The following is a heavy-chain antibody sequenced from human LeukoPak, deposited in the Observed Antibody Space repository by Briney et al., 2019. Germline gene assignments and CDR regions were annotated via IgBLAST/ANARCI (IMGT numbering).Heavy chain of an antibody. CDR1: GGSISSYY. V-gene: IGHV4-4*07. CDR3: ARAPVGVIPTDHYYYYMDV. D-gene: IGHD4-23*01. J-gene: IGHJ6*03. CDR2: IYTSGST. Sequence: SETLSLTCTVSGGSISSYYWSWIRQPAGKGLEWIGRIYTSGSTNYNPSLKSRVTMSVDTSKNQFSLKLSSVTAADTAVYYCARAPVGVIPTDHYYYYMDVWGKGTTVTVSS.